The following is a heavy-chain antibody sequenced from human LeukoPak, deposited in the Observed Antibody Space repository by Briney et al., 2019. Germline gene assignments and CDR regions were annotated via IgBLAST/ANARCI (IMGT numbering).Heavy chain of an antibody. D-gene: IGHD3-22*01. CDR3: ARGLYYYDSSVGAFDV. Sequence: ASVKVSCKASGYTFTSYYMHWVRQAPGQGLEWMGIINPSGGSTSYAQKFQGRVTITRDTSTSTVYMELSSLRSEDTAVYYCARGLYYYDSSVGAFDVWGQGTMVTVSS. CDR1: GYTFTSYY. J-gene: IGHJ3*01. CDR2: INPSGGST. V-gene: IGHV1-46*01.